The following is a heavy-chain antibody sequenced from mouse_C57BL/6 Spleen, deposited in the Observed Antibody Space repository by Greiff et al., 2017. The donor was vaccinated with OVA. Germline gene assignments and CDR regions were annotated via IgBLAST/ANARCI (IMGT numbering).Heavy chain of an antibody. Sequence: VQLQQSGAELVRPGASVKLSCTASGFNIKDDYMHWVKQRPEQGLEWIGWIDPENGDTEYASKFQGKATITADTSSNTAYLQLSSLTSEDTAVYYCTAYYSNGFAYWGQGTLVTVSA. CDR1: GFNIKDDY. CDR3: TAYYSNGFAY. CDR2: IDPENGDT. D-gene: IGHD2-5*01. J-gene: IGHJ3*01. V-gene: IGHV14-4*01.